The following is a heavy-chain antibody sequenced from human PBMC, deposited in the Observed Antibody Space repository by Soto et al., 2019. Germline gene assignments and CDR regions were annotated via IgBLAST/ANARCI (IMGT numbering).Heavy chain of an antibody. J-gene: IGHJ4*02. CDR3: ARDNSGGRRDY. Sequence: EVQLVESGGGLVKPGGSLRLSCAASGFTFSSYSMNWVRQAPGKGLEWVSSISSSSSYISYADSVKGRFTISRDNAKNSLYLQMNSLRAEDTAVYYCARDNSGGRRDYWGQGTLVTVSS. V-gene: IGHV3-21*01. CDR1: GFTFSSYS. D-gene: IGHD6-25*01. CDR2: ISSSSSYI.